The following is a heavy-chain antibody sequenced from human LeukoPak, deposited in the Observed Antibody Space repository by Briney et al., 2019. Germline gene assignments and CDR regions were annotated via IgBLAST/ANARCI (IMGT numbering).Heavy chain of an antibody. Sequence: ASVKVSCKASGYTFTSYYMHWVRQAPGQGLEWMGIINTSGGSTSYAQKFQGRVTMTRDTSTSTVYMELSSLRSEDTAVYYCARVRNPETNYYDSSGNNYYFDYWGQGTLVTVSS. CDR1: GYTFTSYY. CDR2: INTSGGST. CDR3: ARVRNPETNYYDSSGNNYYFDY. J-gene: IGHJ4*02. V-gene: IGHV1-46*01. D-gene: IGHD3-22*01.